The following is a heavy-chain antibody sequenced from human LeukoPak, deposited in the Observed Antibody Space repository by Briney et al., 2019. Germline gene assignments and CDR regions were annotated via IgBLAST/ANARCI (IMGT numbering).Heavy chain of an antibody. CDR3: ARDRVGGWAFDI. J-gene: IGHJ3*02. D-gene: IGHD3-16*01. CDR2: ISENGGRT. Sequence: GGSLRLSCAASGFTLSSYWMHWVRQAPGRGLEYVSAISENGGRTYYANSVKGRFTNSRDNSKNTLYLQMDSLRAEDMAVYYCARDRVGGWAFDIWGQGTMVTVSS. V-gene: IGHV3-64*01. CDR1: GFTLSSYW.